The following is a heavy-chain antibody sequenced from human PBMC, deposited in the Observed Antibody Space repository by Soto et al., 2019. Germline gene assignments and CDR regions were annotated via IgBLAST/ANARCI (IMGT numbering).Heavy chain of an antibody. CDR3: ARTYIVVVPSATHCNHNGMDV. V-gene: IGHV2-70*01. Sequence: SGPTLVNPTQTLTLTCTFSGFSLSTSGMCVSWIRQPPGKALEWLALIDWDDDKYYSTSLKTRLTISKDTPKNQVVLTMTNMEPVDTATYYCARTYIVVVPSATHCNHNGMDVRGPATTLTLSS. CDR2: IDWDDDK. D-gene: IGHD2-2*01. CDR1: GFSLSTSGMC. J-gene: IGHJ6*02.